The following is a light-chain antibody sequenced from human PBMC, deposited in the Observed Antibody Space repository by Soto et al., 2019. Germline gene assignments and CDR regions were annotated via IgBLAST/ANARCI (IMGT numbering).Light chain of an antibody. CDR1: QSVSSN. CDR3: QQYNNWPRT. J-gene: IGKJ1*01. CDR2: GAS. Sequence: EIVMTQSPATLSVSPGERATLSCRASQSVSSNLAWYQQKPGQAPRLLIYGASTRATDIPARFSGSGSGTEFTLTISSLQSGDFAVYYCQQYNNWPRTFGQGTKVEIK. V-gene: IGKV3-15*01.